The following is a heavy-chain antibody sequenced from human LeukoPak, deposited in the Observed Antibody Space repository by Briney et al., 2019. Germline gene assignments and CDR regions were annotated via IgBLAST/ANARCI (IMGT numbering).Heavy chain of an antibody. CDR1: GFTFSSYW. Sequence: GGSLRLSCAASGFTFSSYWMSWVRQAPGKGLEWVANIKQDGSEKYYVDSVKGRFTISRDNAKNSLYLQMNSLRAEDTAVYYCARLLEALSSSSWSSFFYYMDVWAKGPRSPSP. V-gene: IGHV3-7*01. D-gene: IGHD6-13*01. CDR2: IKQDGSEK. CDR3: ARLLEALSSSSWSSFFYYMDV. J-gene: IGHJ6*03.